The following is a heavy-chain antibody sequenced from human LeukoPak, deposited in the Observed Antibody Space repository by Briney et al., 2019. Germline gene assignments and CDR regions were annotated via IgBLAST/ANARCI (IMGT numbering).Heavy chain of an antibody. CDR1: GFTCSDSW. D-gene: IGHD3-22*01. CDR3: ARTDSSGYGYFDY. V-gene: IGHV3-30*03. J-gene: IGHJ4*02. CDR2: ISYDGSNK. Sequence: GGSLRLSCAASGFTCSDSWMSWVRQAPGKGLEWVAVISYDGSNKYYADSVKGRFTISRDNSKNTLYLQMNSLRAEDTAVYYCARTDSSGYGYFDYWGQGTLVTVSS.